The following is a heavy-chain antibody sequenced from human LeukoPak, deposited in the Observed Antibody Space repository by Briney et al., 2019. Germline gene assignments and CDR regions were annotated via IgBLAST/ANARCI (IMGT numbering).Heavy chain of an antibody. J-gene: IGHJ4*02. CDR1: GGSISSYY. D-gene: IGHD3-22*01. CDR2: IYYNGST. V-gene: IGHV4-59*01. Sequence: PSETLSLTCTVSGGSISSYYWSWIRQPPGKGLEWIGYIYYNGSTNYTPSLKRRVTISLDTSKNQFSLKLRSVTAADTAMYYCARAVVLYYDGSGYSTRFDYWGQGTLVTVSS. CDR3: ARAVVLYYDGSGYSTRFDY.